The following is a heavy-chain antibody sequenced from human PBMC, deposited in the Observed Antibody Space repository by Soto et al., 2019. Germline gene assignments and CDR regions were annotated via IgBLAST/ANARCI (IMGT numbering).Heavy chain of an antibody. V-gene: IGHV1-3*01. D-gene: IGHD3-9*01. CDR3: AKASVLRYFAWLLPSGTCFDY. CDR2: INASSGNT. CDR1: GYTFTGYY. Sequence: GASVKVSCKASGYTFTGYYMHWVRQAPGQRLEWMGWINASSGNTKYSQKFQGIVTITRDTSASTAYMELSSLRSEDTAVYYCAKASVLRYFAWLLPSGTCFDYWGQGTLVTVPQ. J-gene: IGHJ4*02.